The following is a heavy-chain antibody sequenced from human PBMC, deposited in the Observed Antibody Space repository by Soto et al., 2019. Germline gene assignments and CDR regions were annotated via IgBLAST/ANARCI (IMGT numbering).Heavy chain of an antibody. CDR1: GGAVSSGSYY. D-gene: IGHD6-19*01. CDR2: IYYSGST. J-gene: IGHJ4*02. CDR3: ARGYSSGWYGMYYFDY. V-gene: IGHV4-61*01. Sequence: SETLSLTCTVSGGAVSSGSYYWSWIRQPPGKGLEWIGYIYYSGSTNYNPSLKSRVTISVDTSKNQFSLKLSSVTAADTAVYYCARGYSSGWYGMYYFDYWGQGTLVTVSS.